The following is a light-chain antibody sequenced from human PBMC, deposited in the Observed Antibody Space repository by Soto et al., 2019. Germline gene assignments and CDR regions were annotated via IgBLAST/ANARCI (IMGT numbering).Light chain of an antibody. CDR2: AAS. J-gene: IGKJ2*01. V-gene: IGKV1-39*01. CDR1: RSISSL. Sequence: DIQMTQSPSSLSASVGVRVTITCRASRSISSLLNWYQQKPGRAPNLLIYAASTLRSGVPSRFSGSGSGTDFTLTISSLLPEDFATYYCQQRFVTPFTFGQGTKLEI. CDR3: QQRFVTPFT.